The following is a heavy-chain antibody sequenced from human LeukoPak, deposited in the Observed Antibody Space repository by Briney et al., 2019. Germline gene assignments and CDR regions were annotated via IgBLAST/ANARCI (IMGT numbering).Heavy chain of an antibody. J-gene: IGHJ4*02. V-gene: IGHV4-59*08. Sequence: PSETLSLTCGVSGGSITNTNYWTWVRQPPGKGLEWIGYIHYSGSTKYNPSLKSRVTISVDTSKNQFSLKLSSVTAADTAVYYCARWYSSGWAFDYWGQGTLVTVSS. CDR2: IHYSGST. D-gene: IGHD6-19*01. CDR3: ARWYSSGWAFDY. CDR1: GGSITNTNY.